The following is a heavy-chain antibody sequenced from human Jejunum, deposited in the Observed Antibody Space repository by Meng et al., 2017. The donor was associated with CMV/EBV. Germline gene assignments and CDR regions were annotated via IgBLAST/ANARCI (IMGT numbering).Heavy chain of an antibody. CDR1: GGSISTSDSY. J-gene: IGHJ6*02. CDR2: MHYSGPT. Sequence: TVSGGSISTSDSYWGWIRQPPGKGLEWIGSMHYSGPTYYNPSLKSRVTISVDTSNNQFSLNLNSVTAADTAVYYCARRLPRWGTDVWGQGTTVTVSS. D-gene: IGHD2-8*02. V-gene: IGHV4-39*07. CDR3: ARRLPRWGTDV.